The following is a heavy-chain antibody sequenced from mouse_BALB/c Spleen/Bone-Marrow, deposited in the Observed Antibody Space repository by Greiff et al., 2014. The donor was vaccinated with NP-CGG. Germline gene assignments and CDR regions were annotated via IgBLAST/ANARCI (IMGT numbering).Heavy chain of an antibody. CDR1: GYTFTNYF. J-gene: IGHJ3*01. CDR2: INPNNGGT. Sequence: VKLQESGAELVKPGASVKLSCKASGYTFTNYFMYWVKQRPGQGLEWIGEINPNNGGTNFNENFKSKATLTLDKSSSTAYMQLSSPTSEDSAVYYCTRSGPGFAYWGHGTLVTVSA. CDR3: TRSGPGFAY. V-gene: IGHV1S81*02.